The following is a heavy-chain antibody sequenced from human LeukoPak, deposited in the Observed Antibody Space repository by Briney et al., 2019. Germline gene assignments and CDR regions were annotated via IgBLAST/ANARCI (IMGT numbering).Heavy chain of an antibody. J-gene: IGHJ4*02. CDR1: GFTFSNYA. CDR2: ISGSSSYT. Sequence: GGSLRLSCAASGFTFSNYAMSWVRQPPGKGLEWVSIISGSSSYTYYADSVEGRFIISRDNSKTTLYLQMNSLRAEDTAVYYCAKGRGDGYSYPLLFDYWGQGSLVIVSS. V-gene: IGHV3-23*01. D-gene: IGHD5-24*01. CDR3: AKGRGDGYSYPLLFDY.